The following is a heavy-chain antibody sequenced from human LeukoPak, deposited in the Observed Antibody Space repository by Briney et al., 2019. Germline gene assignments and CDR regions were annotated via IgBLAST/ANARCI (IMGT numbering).Heavy chain of an antibody. CDR1: GFTFSNYA. V-gene: IGHV3-23*01. CDR2: VSGRDTST. Sequence: GASLRLSCAASGFTFSNYAMSWVRQAPGKGVEWVSAVSGRDTSTYYTDSVKGRFTISRDNSKNTLYLQMNSLSAEDTAIYYCAKWGDYDVLTGYYDSDYWGQGSLVTVSS. CDR3: AKWGDYDVLTGYYDSDY. J-gene: IGHJ4*02. D-gene: IGHD3-9*01.